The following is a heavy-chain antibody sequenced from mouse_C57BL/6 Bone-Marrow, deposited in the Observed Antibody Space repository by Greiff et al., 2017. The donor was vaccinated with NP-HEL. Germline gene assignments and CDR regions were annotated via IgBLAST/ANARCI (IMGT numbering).Heavy chain of an antibody. J-gene: IGHJ1*03. CDR2: IYPRDGST. D-gene: IGHD1-1*01. CDR1: GYTFTSYD. Sequence: VKLVESGPELVKPGASVKLSCKASGYTFTSYDINWVKQRPGQGLEWIGWIYPRDGSTKYNEKFKGKATLTVDTSSSTAYMELHSLTSEDSAVYFCAREVITTVVGYFDVWGTGTTVTVSS. CDR3: AREVITTVVGYFDV. V-gene: IGHV1-85*01.